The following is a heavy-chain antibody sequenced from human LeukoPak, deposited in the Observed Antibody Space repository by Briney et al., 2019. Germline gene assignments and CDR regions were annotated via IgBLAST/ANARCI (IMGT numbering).Heavy chain of an antibody. CDR1: GGSISSGSYY. Sequence: SETLSLTCTVSGGSISSGSYYWSWIRQPAGKGLEWIGRIYTSGSTNYNPSLKSRVTISVDTSKNQFSLRLRSVTAADTAVYYCAREGYSGHDFIYWGQGTLVTVSS. CDR3: AREGYSGHDFIY. V-gene: IGHV4-61*02. D-gene: IGHD5-12*01. J-gene: IGHJ4*02. CDR2: IYTSGST.